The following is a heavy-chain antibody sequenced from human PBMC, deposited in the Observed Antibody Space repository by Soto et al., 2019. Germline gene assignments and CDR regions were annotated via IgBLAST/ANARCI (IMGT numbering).Heavy chain of an antibody. CDR3: AREKLAGYFDS. J-gene: IGHJ4*02. V-gene: IGHV3-30-3*01. CDR2: ISYDGSKT. CDR1: GFTFSNYA. Sequence: QVQLVESGGGVVQPGRSLRLSCEASGFTFSNYAVHWVRQAPGKGLEWVAMISYDGSKTYYADSLKGRFTISRDNSKNTPYLTLNSLREEHTGIYYGAREKLAGYFDSWDQGTLVTVSS. D-gene: IGHD6-6*01.